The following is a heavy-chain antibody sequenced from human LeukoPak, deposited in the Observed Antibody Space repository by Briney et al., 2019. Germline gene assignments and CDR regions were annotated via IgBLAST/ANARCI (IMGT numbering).Heavy chain of an antibody. V-gene: IGHV3-23*01. Sequence: TGGSLRLSCAASGFTFSNYAMSWVRQAPGTGPEWVSTIGDTGIHAYYADSVKGRFTISRANSKNTLYLQMNSLRAEDTAVYYCAKARGYSYGDPFDYWGQGTLVTVSS. D-gene: IGHD5-18*01. CDR3: AKARGYSYGDPFDY. CDR2: IGDTGIHA. CDR1: GFTFSNYA. J-gene: IGHJ4*02.